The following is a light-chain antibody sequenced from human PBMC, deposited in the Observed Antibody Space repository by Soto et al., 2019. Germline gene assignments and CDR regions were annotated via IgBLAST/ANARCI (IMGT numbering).Light chain of an antibody. CDR3: QQYNSYSSWT. CDR2: KAS. V-gene: IGKV1-5*03. J-gene: IGKJ1*01. Sequence: DIQVTQSPAILSASVGDRVTITCRVSQSISSWLAWYQWKPGKAPRLLIYKASSLESGAPSRFSGSGSGTEFTLTISCLQPDDFATYYCQQYNSYSSWTFGQGTKVE. CDR1: QSISSW.